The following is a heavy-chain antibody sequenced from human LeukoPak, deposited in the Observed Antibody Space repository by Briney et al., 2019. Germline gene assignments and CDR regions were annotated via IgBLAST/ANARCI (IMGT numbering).Heavy chain of an antibody. CDR2: IYYSGST. J-gene: IGHJ4*02. D-gene: IGHD6-6*01. CDR1: GGSISSYY. V-gene: IGHV4-59*08. CDR3: ARLRATDGGYFDY. Sequence: SETLSLTCPVSGGSISSYYWSWIRQPPGKGLEWIGYIYYSGSTNYNPSLKSRVTISVDTFKNQFSLKLSSVTAADTAVYYCARLRATDGGYFDYWGQGTLVTVSS.